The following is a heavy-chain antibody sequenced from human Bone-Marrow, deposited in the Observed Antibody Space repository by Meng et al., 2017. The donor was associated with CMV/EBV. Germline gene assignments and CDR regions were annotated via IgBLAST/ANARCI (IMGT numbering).Heavy chain of an antibody. V-gene: IGHV1-2*02. CDR2: INPNSGGT. Sequence: ASVKVSCKASGYTFTGYYMHWVRQAPGQGLEWMGWINPNSGGTNYAQKFQGRVTMTRDTSISTAYMELSRLRSDDTAVYYCARDLVVVIAIRPWYYYYYGMDVWGQGTTVTVSS. D-gene: IGHD2-21*01. J-gene: IGHJ6*02. CDR1: GYTFTGYY. CDR3: ARDLVVVIAIRPWYYYYYGMDV.